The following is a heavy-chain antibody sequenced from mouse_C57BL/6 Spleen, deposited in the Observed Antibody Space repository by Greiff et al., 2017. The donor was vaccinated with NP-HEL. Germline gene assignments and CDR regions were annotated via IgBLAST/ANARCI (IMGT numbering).Heavy chain of an antibody. CDR3: ARWGYDYDEGAWFAY. CDR2: IYPSDSET. J-gene: IGHJ3*01. CDR1: GYTFTSYW. Sequence: QVQLQQPGAELVRPGSSVKLSCKASGYTFTSYWMDWVKQRPGQGLEWIGNIYPSDSETHYNQKFKDKATLTVDKSSSTAYMQLSSLTSEDSAVYYCARWGYDYDEGAWFAYWGQGTLVTVSA. V-gene: IGHV1-61*01. D-gene: IGHD2-4*01.